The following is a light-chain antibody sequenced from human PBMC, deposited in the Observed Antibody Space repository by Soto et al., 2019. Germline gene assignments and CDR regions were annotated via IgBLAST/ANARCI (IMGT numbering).Light chain of an antibody. V-gene: IGKV3-15*01. CDR2: GAS. CDR1: QSVSST. Sequence: EIVMTQSPGPLSGSPGERPTLSCTASQSVSSTLAWYQQKPGQAPRLLIYGASTRATGIPARFSGSGSGTEFTLTISSLQSEDFAVYYCQQYNNWPPITFGQGTRLEIK. J-gene: IGKJ5*01. CDR3: QQYNNWPPIT.